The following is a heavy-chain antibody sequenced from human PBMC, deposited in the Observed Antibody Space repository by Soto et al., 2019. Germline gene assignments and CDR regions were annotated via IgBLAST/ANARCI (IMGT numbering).Heavy chain of an antibody. V-gene: IGHV4-39*01. CDR3: ARLGQDYGDYVSWFDP. J-gene: IGHJ5*02. CDR2: IYYSGST. Sequence: SETLSLTCTVSGGSISSSSYYWGWIRQPPGKGLEWIGSIYYSGSTYYNPSLKSRVTISVDTSKNQFSLKLSSVTAADTAVYYCARLGQDYGDYVSWFDPWGQGTLVTVSS. D-gene: IGHD4-17*01. CDR1: GGSISSSSYY.